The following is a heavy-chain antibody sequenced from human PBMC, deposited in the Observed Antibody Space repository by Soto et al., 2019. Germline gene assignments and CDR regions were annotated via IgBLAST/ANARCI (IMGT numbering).Heavy chain of an antibody. CDR3: ARAEYSGTEVVY. CDR2: VYDTATA. D-gene: IGHD1-26*01. CDR1: RDSISAYY. V-gene: IGHV4-59*01. J-gene: IGHJ4*02. Sequence: PSETLSLTCTVSRDSISAYYWSWIRQPPGKGLEWIGYVYDTATANYNPSLRSRVTISTDTSKNQFSLRLSSVSAADTAVYYCARAEYSGTEVVYWGQGTLVTVSS.